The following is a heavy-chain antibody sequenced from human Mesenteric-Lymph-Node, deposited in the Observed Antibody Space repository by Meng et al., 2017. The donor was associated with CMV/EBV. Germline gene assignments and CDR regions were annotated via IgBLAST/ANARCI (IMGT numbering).Heavy chain of an antibody. D-gene: IGHD2/OR15-2a*01. Sequence: SVKVSCKASGGTFSSYPISWVRQAPGQGLEWMGGILPAFGSPNSAQRFQGRITISADESTSTAYIELSGLRSEDTAVYYCASQNNTHGVYFDSWGQGTLVTVSS. J-gene: IGHJ4*02. CDR3: ASQNNTHGVYFDS. CDR2: ILPAFGSP. CDR1: GGTFSSYP. V-gene: IGHV1-69*13.